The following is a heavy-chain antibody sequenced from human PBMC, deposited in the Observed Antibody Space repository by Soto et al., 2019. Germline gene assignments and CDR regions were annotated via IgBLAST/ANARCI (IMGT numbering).Heavy chain of an antibody. CDR3: ARVWGGAFDV. Sequence: SETLSLTCTVSGGSISSYYWSWIRQPPGKGLEWIGYIYYSGSTNYNPSLKSRVTISVDTSKNQFSLKLSSVTAADTAGYYCARVWGGAFDVWGQGTMVTVSS. J-gene: IGHJ3*01. CDR2: IYYSGST. D-gene: IGHD3-10*01. V-gene: IGHV4-59*01. CDR1: GGSISSYY.